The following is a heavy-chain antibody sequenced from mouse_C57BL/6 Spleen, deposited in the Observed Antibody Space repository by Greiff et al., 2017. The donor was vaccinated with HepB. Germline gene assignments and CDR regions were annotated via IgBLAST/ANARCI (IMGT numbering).Heavy chain of an antibody. D-gene: IGHD1-1*01. J-gene: IGHJ2*01. CDR3: ARDLVATDYFDY. CDR2: IYPGSGST. CDR1: GYTFTSYW. Sequence: QVQLQQPGAELVEPGASVKMSCKASGYTFTSYWITWVKQRPGQGLEWIGDIYPGSGSTNYNEKFKSKATLTVDTSSSTAYMQLSSLTSEDSAVYYCARDLVATDYFDYWGQGTTLTVSS. V-gene: IGHV1-55*01.